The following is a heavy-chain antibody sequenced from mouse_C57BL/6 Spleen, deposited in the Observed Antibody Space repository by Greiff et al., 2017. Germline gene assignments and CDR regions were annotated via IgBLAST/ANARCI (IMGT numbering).Heavy chain of an antibody. J-gene: IGHJ3*01. D-gene: IGHD1-1*01. Sequence: VKLMESGAELMKPGASVKLSCKATGYTFTGYWIEWVKQRPGHGLEWIGEILPGSGSTNYNEKFKGKATFTADTSSNTAYMQLSSLTTEDSAIYYCARFQIYYYGSSYPYWGQGTLVTVSA. V-gene: IGHV1-9*01. CDR1: GYTFTGYW. CDR3: ARFQIYYYGSSYPY. CDR2: ILPGSGST.